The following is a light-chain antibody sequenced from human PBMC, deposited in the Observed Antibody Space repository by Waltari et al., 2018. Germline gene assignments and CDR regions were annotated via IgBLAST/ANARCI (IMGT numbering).Light chain of an antibody. Sequence: DVVMTQTPLSLSVTLGQPASFSCRSSQDLLYDDGKTYLFWFLQKPGQSPQPLMYEVSSRFSGVPERFSCSGSGTEFTLTISRVEAEDVGVYYCMQAINLYSFGQGTKLEIK. CDR3: MQAINLYS. J-gene: IGKJ2*03. V-gene: IGKV2-29*02. CDR1: QDLLYDDGKTY. CDR2: EVS.